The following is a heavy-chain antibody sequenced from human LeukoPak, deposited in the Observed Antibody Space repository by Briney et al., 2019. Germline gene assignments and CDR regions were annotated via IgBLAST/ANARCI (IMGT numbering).Heavy chain of an antibody. CDR2: IIDSGSST. CDR3: ARGGADGWGTFDV. J-gene: IGHJ3*01. Sequence: GGSLRLSCAASGFAFKKHAMSWVRQAPGKGLEWVSTIIDSGSSTYYADSVKGRFTISRDNSKDTLFVQMNSLRAEDTALYFCARGGADGWGTFDVWGRGTMVTVSS. D-gene: IGHD3-16*01. V-gene: IGHV3-23*01. CDR1: GFAFKKHA.